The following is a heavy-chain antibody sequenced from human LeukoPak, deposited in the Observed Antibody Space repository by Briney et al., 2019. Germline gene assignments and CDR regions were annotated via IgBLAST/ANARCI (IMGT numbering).Heavy chain of an antibody. CDR3: ARTHPQNQLLPAY. V-gene: IGHV1-69*13. CDR1: GGTFSSYA. D-gene: IGHD2-2*01. CDR2: IIPIFGTA. Sequence: ASVKVSCKASGGTFSSYAISWVRQAPGQGLEWMGGIIPIFGTANYAQKFQGRVTITADESTSTAYMELSSLRSEDTAVYYCARTHPQNQLLPAYWGQGTLVTVSS. J-gene: IGHJ4*02.